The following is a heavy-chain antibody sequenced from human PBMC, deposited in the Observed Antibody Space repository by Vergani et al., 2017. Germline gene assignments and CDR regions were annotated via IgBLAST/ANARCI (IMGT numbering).Heavy chain of an antibody. Sequence: EGQLVESGGDWVQRGGSLRLSCAASGFISSSYWMSWVRQAPGKGLEWVANVNQDGSEKYYVDFVRGRFTISRDNAKNSIYLQMNSLRAEETAVYFCVRVPLIRRGSGNYGINNYHGMDVWGQGTTVIVSS. V-gene: IGHV3-7*01. CDR3: VRVPLIRRGSGNYGINNYHGMDV. CDR2: VNQDGSEK. CDR1: GFISSSYW. J-gene: IGHJ6*02. D-gene: IGHD3-10*01.